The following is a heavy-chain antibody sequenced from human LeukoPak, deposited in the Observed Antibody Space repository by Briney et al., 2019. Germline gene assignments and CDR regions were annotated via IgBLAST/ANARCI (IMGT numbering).Heavy chain of an antibody. V-gene: IGHV4-34*01. Sequence: SETLSLTCAVSGGSFSGYYWSWIRQPPGKGLEWIGEINHSGSTNYNPSLKSRVTISVDTSKNQFSLKLSSVTAADTAVYYCARVPVSSTSRDAFDIWGQGTMVTVSS. CDR3: ARVPVSSTSRDAFDI. D-gene: IGHD2-2*01. CDR1: GGSFSGYY. CDR2: INHSGST. J-gene: IGHJ3*02.